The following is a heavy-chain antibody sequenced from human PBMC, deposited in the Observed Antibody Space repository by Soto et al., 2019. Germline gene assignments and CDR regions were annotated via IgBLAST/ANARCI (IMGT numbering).Heavy chain of an antibody. CDR1: GFTFSSYW. V-gene: IGHV3-7*01. D-gene: IGHD3-16*01. CDR2: IKQDGSEK. CDR3: ARGLRSGGGTDEAFQH. Sequence: EVQLVESGGGLVQPGGSLRLSCAASGFTFSSYWMSWVRQAPGKGLEWVANIKQDGSEKYYVDSVKGRFTISRDNAKNALYLQMNSLRAEDTAVYYCARGLRSGGGTDEAFQHWGQGTLVTVSS. J-gene: IGHJ1*01.